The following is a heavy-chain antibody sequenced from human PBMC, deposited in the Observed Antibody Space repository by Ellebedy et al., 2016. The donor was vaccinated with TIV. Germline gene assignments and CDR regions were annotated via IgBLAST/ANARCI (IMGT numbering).Heavy chain of an antibody. CDR3: ARALMVRGAFDP. CDR1: GYTFTSYG. CDR2: INPNSGGT. J-gene: IGHJ5*02. Sequence: ASVKVSXXASGYTFTSYGISWVRQAPGQGLEWMGWINPNSGGTNYAQNFQGRVTMTRDTSISTAYMELSRLRSDDTAVYYCARALMVRGAFDPWGQGTLVTVSS. D-gene: IGHD3-10*01. V-gene: IGHV1-2*02.